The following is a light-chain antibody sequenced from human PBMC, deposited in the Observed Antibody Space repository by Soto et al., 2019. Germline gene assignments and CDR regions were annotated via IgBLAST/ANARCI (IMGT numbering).Light chain of an antibody. J-gene: IGLJ2*01. Sequence: NFMLTQPHSVSESQGKTVTISCTGSSGSIASNYVQWYQQRPGSAPTTVIYEDNQRPSGVPDRFSGSIDSSSNSASLTISGLKTEDEADYYCQSYDSSNVVFGGGTKLTVL. CDR1: SGSIASNY. V-gene: IGLV6-57*02. CDR2: EDN. CDR3: QSYDSSNVV.